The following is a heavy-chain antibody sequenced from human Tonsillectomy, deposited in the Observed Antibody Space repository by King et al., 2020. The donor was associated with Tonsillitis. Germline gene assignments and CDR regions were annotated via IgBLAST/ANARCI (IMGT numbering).Heavy chain of an antibody. Sequence: QLVQSGAEVKKPGSSVKVSCKASGGTFSSYAISWVRQAPGQGLEWMGGIIPIFDTANYAQKFQGRVTITADESTSTAYMELSSLRSEDTAVYYCARDRGRPRAAHYYFDYWGQGTLVTVSS. D-gene: IGHD6-6*01. CDR2: IIPIFDTA. CDR1: GGTFSSYA. J-gene: IGHJ4*02. V-gene: IGHV1-69*01. CDR3: ARDRGRPRAAHYYFDY.